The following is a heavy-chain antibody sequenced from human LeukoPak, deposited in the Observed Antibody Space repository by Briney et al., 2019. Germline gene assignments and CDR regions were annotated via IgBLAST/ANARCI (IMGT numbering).Heavy chain of an antibody. CDR2: IIPIFGTA. CDR3: ARRPLYDSSGYSLPYDY. V-gene: IGHV1-69*13. CDR1: GGTFSSYA. J-gene: IGHJ4*02. D-gene: IGHD3-22*01. Sequence: ASVKVSCKASGGTFSSYAISWVRQAPGQGLEWMGGIIPIFGTANYAQKFQGRVTITADESTSTAYMELSSLRSEDTAVYYCARRPLYDSSGYSLPYDYWGQGTLVTVSS.